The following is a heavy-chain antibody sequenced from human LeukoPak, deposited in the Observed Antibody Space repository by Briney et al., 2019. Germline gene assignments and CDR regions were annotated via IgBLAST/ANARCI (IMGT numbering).Heavy chain of an antibody. CDR2: INHSGST. CDR1: GGSFSGYY. Sequence: SETLSLTCAVYGGSFSGYYWSWIRQPPGKGLEWIGEINHSGSTNYYPSLKSRVTISVDTSKNQFSLKLSCVTAADTAVYYCARGRGSMVRGGPLYYFDYWGQGTLVTVSS. V-gene: IGHV4-34*01. J-gene: IGHJ4*02. D-gene: IGHD3-10*01. CDR3: ARGRGSMVRGGPLYYFDY.